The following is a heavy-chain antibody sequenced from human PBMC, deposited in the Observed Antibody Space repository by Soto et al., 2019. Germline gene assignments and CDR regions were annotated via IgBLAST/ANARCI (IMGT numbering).Heavy chain of an antibody. CDR2: ISYDGSNK. CDR1: GFIFSRYS. D-gene: IGHD6-13*01. CDR3: AKEWYSSSWYYYGMDV. V-gene: IGHV3-30*18. J-gene: IGHJ6*02. Sequence: PGGSLRLSCAVSGFIFSRYSMNWVRQAPGKGPEWVAVISYDGSNKYYADSVKGRFTISRDNSKNTLYLQMNSLRAEDTAVYYCAKEWYSSSWYYYGMDVWGQGTTVTVSS.